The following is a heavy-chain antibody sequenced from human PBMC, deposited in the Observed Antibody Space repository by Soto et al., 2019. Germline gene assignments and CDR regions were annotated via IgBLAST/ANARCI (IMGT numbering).Heavy chain of an antibody. CDR2: VSKSGYT. V-gene: IGHV3-21*01. D-gene: IGHD2-2*01. CDR1: GFTFNNYG. CDR3: AREDSIIIPAVSDF. J-gene: IGHJ4*02. Sequence: GGSLRLSCVVSGFTFNNYGINWVRQAPGKGLEWVSSVSKSGYTYYSDSVKGRFTISRDNAKNSVSLQMNTLRAEDTAVHYCAREDSIIIPAVSDFWGQGTLVTVSS.